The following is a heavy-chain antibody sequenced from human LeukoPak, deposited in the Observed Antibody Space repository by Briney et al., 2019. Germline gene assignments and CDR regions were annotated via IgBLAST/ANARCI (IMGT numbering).Heavy chain of an antibody. CDR2: ISAYNGNT. CDR1: GYTFTSYG. Sequence: ASVKVSCKASGYTFTSYGISWVRQAPGQGLEWMGWISAYNGNTNYAQNFQGRLTMTADTSTSTAYMELRGLRSDDTAVYYCATIAASDAEYFQHWGQGTLVTVSS. D-gene: IGHD6-6*01. V-gene: IGHV1-18*01. J-gene: IGHJ1*01. CDR3: ATIAASDAEYFQH.